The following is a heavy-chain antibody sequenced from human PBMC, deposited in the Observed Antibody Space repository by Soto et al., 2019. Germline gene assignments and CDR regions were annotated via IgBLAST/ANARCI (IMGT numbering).Heavy chain of an antibody. J-gene: IGHJ4*02. CDR1: GFTVSSNY. CDR3: ARGVGWLDY. V-gene: IGHV3-64*07. CDR2: ISSNGGST. D-gene: IGHD6-19*01. Sequence: EVQLVESGGGLVQPGGSRRLSCAASGFTVSSNYMPWVRHAPGKGLEYVAAISSNGGSTYYADSVKGRFTISRDNSKNTLYLQMGSLRAEDMAVYDCARGVGWLDYWGEGTLVTVSS.